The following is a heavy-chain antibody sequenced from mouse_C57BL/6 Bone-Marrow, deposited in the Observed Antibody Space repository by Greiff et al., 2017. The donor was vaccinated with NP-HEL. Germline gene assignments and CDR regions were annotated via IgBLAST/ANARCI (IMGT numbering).Heavy chain of an antibody. J-gene: IGHJ4*01. Sequence: QVQLQQPGAELVRPGTSVKLSCKASGYTFTSYWMHWVKQRPGQGLEWIGVIDPSDSYTNYNQKFKGKATLTVDTSSSTAYMQLSSLTSEDSAVYYCARGVLLRPFYAMDYWGQGTSVTVSS. CDR3: ARGVLLRPFYAMDY. V-gene: IGHV1-59*01. D-gene: IGHD1-1*01. CDR2: IDPSDSYT. CDR1: GYTFTSYW.